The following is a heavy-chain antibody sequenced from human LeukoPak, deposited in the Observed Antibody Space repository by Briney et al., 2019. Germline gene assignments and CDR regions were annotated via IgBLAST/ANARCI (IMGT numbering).Heavy chain of an antibody. J-gene: IGHJ3*02. CDR1: GFTFSSYA. CDR2: ISYDGSSK. Sequence: GGSLRLSCAASGFTFSSYAMSWVRQAPGKGLEWVAVISYDGSSKYYADSVKGRFTISRDNSKNTMYLQMNSLRTEDTALYYCARDLHDYVLRDAFDIWGQGTMVTVSS. V-gene: IGHV3-30*03. CDR3: ARDLHDYVLRDAFDI. D-gene: IGHD4-17*01.